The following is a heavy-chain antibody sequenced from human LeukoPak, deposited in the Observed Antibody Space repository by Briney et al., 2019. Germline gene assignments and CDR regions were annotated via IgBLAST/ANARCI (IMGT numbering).Heavy chain of an antibody. Sequence: SETLSLTCTVSGGSISSSSYYRGWIRQPPGKGLEWIGSIYYSGSTYYNPSLKSRVTISVDTSKNQFSLKLSSVTAADTAVYYCARPSVAVACTSNDAFDIWGQGTMVTVSS. CDR1: GGSISSSSYY. V-gene: IGHV4-39*01. CDR3: ARPSVAVACTSNDAFDI. D-gene: IGHD6-19*01. CDR2: IYYSGST. J-gene: IGHJ3*02.